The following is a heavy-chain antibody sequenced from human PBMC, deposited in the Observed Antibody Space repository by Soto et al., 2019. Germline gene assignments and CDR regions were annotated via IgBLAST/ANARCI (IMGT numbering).Heavy chain of an antibody. Sequence: KASETLSLTCAVSGYSISSGHYWSWIRQPPGKGLEWIASIFHSGTTYYKPSVKSRVTISVDTSKNQFSLNLMSVTAADTAVYYCAHMITFWSGNNWFDPWGQGTLVTVSS. CDR1: GYSISSGHY. D-gene: IGHD3-3*01. J-gene: IGHJ5*02. V-gene: IGHV4-38-2*01. CDR3: AHMITFWSGNNWFDP. CDR2: IFHSGTT.